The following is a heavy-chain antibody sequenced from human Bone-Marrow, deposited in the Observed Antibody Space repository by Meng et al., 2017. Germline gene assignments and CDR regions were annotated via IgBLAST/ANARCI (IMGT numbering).Heavy chain of an antibody. D-gene: IGHD2-21*02. CDR3: ARVAYRWGGDCSYFDY. CDR2: INHSGST. V-gene: IGHV4-34*01. J-gene: IGHJ4*02. Sequence: QVQLQQWGAGLLKPSETLSLTCAVYGGSFSGYYWGWIRQPPGKGLEWIGEINHSGSTNYNPSLKSRATISVDTSKNQFSLKLSSVTAADTAVYYCARVAYRWGGDCSYFDYWGQGTLVTVSS. CDR1: GGSFSGYY.